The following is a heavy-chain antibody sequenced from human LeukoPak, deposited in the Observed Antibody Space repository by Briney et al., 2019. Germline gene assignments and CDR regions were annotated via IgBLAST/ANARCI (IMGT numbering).Heavy chain of an antibody. D-gene: IGHD2/OR15-2a*01. CDR3: ARSPSNSRVGKSYWFDP. CDR1: GYSFTSYW. CDR2: IYPGDSGT. Sequence: GASLQISCQGSGYSFTSYWIGWVRPMPGKGLEWMGIIYPGDSGTRYSPSFQGQVTISADKSISTAYLQWSSLKASDTAMYYCARSPSNSRVGKSYWFDPWGQGTLVTVSS. V-gene: IGHV5-51*01. J-gene: IGHJ5*02.